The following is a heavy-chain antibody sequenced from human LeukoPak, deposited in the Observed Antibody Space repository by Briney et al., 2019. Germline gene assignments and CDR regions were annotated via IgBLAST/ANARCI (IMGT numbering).Heavy chain of an antibody. V-gene: IGHV3-21*01. CDR2: ISSSSSYI. D-gene: IGHD3-9*01. CDR3: ARGGYFDWLYGMDV. Sequence: PGGSLRLSCAASGFTFSSYSMNWVRQAPGKGLEWVSSISSSSSYIYYADSVKGRFTISRDNAKSSLYLQMNSLRAEDTAVYYCARGGYFDWLYGMDVWGQGTTVTVSS. J-gene: IGHJ6*02. CDR1: GFTFSSYS.